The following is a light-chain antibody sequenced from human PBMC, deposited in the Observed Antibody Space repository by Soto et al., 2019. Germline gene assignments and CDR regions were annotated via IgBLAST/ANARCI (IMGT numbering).Light chain of an antibody. Sequence: AIRMTQSPSSFSASTGDRVTITXRXXQGIXXYLAWYQQKPGKAPKLLIYAASTLQSGVPSRFSGSGSGTDFTLTISCLQSEDFATYYCQQYYSYPWTFGQGTKVEIK. CDR2: AAS. CDR1: QGIXXY. CDR3: QQYYSYPWT. J-gene: IGKJ1*01. V-gene: IGKV1-8*01.